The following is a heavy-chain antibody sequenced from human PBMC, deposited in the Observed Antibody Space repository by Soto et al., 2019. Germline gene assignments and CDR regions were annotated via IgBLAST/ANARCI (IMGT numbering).Heavy chain of an antibody. V-gene: IGHV3-30*03. CDR2: SSYDGRET. J-gene: IGHJ4*02. D-gene: IGHD3-10*01. CDR3: ARDSGWPILNFDN. Sequence: GGSLRLSCAASDFDFSSYGIHWVRQAPGKGLEWVAASSYDGRETFYADSAKGRFTVSKEMSKNTAFLQMNALRHEDTAVYFCARDSGWPILNFDNWGQGTPVTVPQ. CDR1: DFDFSSYG.